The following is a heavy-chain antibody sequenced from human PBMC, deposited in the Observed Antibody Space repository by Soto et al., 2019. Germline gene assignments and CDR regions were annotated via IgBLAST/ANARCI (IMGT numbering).Heavy chain of an antibody. J-gene: IGHJ6*02. CDR3: ARDPSGGDDRSGYHYYYYGMDV. D-gene: IGHD3-22*01. CDR2: IYYSGST. CDR1: GGSISSGGYY. Sequence: SETLSLTCTVSGGSISSGGYYWSWIRQHPGKGLEWIGYIYYSGSTYYNPSLKSRVTISVDTSKNQFSLKLSSVTAADTAVYYCARDPSGGDDRSGYHYYYYGMDVWGQGTTVTVSS. V-gene: IGHV4-31*03.